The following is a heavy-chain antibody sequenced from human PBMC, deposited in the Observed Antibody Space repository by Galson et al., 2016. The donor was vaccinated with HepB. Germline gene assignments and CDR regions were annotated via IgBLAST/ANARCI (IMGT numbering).Heavy chain of an antibody. V-gene: IGHV3-69-1*01. J-gene: IGHJ3*01. Sequence: SLRLSCAASGFVFSDYFMTWIRQAPGKGLEWVSSITSSSTYYADSVEGRFTISRDNAKNSLYLEMNSLRAEDTAVYYCARDCSGGDCYRGDFDLWGQGTMVTVSS. CDR1: GFVFSDYF. CDR3: ARDCSGGDCYRGDFDL. D-gene: IGHD2-15*01. CDR2: ITSSST.